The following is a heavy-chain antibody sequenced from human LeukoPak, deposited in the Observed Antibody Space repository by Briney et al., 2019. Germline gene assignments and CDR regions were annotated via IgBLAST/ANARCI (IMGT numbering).Heavy chain of an antibody. J-gene: IGHJ6*03. V-gene: IGHV1-69*13. CDR3: ARARNYGVVYYYMDV. Sequence: ASVKVSCKASGYTFTGYYMHWVRQAPGQGLEWMGGIIPIFGTANYAQKFQGRVTITADESTSTAYMELSSLRSEDTAVYYCARARNYGVVYYYMDVWGKGTTVTVSS. CDR2: IIPIFGTA. D-gene: IGHD1-7*01. CDR1: GYTFTGYY.